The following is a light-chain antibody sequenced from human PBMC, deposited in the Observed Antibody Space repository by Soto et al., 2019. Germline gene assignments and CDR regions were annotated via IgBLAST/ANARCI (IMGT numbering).Light chain of an antibody. CDR2: DAS. J-gene: IGKJ4*01. CDR3: QQFVNYPLT. CDR1: QGISSA. Sequence: GDRVTITCRASQGISSALVWYQQGPGKAPKLLIYDASTLESGVPSRFSGSGYGTDFTLTITSLQPEDFATYYCQQFVNYPLTFGGGTKVDIK. V-gene: IGKV1D-13*01.